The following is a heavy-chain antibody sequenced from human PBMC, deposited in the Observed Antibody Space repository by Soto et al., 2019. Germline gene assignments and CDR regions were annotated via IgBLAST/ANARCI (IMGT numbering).Heavy chain of an antibody. CDR2: ISRSGIT. D-gene: IGHD2-15*01. J-gene: IGHJ6*02. Sequence: PSETLSLTCAVSGASINRWWSCVRQPPGKELEWIGQISRSGITNYNPSLKSRVTISVDKSRNQFSLKLSSVTAADTAVYYCARGQGYCSDGSCNAHHMDVWGQGTTVTVSS. V-gene: IGHV4-4*02. CDR1: GASINRW. CDR3: ARGQGYCSDGSCNAHHMDV.